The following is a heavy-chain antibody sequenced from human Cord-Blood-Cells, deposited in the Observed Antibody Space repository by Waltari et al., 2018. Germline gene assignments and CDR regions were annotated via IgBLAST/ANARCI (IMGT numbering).Heavy chain of an antibody. CDR1: GDSVPSNSAA. CDR2: TYYRSKWYN. V-gene: IGHV6-1*01. J-gene: IGHJ2*01. CDR3: ARDHCSSTSCYNYWYFDL. D-gene: IGHD2-2*02. Sequence: QVQLQQSGPGLVKPSQTLSLTCAISGDSVPSNSAAWNWIRQSPSRGLEWLGRTYYRSKWYNDYAVSVKSRITINPDTSKNQFSLQLNSVTPEDMAVYYCARDHCSSTSCYNYWYFDLWGRGTLVTVSS.